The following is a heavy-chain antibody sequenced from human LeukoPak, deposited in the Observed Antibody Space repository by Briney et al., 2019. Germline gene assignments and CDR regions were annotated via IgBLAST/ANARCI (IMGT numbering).Heavy chain of an antibody. D-gene: IGHD6-19*01. CDR2: IIPIFGTA. CDR1: GGTFSSYA. J-gene: IGHJ4*02. V-gene: IGHV1-69*05. CDR3: ATDPAIAVAGPDVFDY. Sequence: ASVKVSCKASGGTFSSYAISWVRQAPGQGLECMGGIIPIFGTANYAQKFQGRVTITTDESTSTAYMELSSLRSEDTAVYYCATDPAIAVAGPDVFDYWGQGTLVTVST.